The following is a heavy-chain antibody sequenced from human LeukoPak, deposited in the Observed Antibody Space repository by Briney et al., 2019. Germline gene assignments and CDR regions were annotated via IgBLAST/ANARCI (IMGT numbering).Heavy chain of an antibody. D-gene: IGHD2-15*01. CDR2: ISGGSTNV. J-gene: IGHJ4*01. V-gene: IGHV3-48*01. Sequence: GGSLRLSCSASGFIFGSYSMNWVRQAPGKGLQWVSYISGGSTNVFYADSVKGRFTISRDNAENSLYLQMNSLRAEDTAVYYCARDGGQGATPFYFDFWGQGALVTVSS. CDR1: GFIFGSYS. CDR3: ARDGGQGATPFYFDF.